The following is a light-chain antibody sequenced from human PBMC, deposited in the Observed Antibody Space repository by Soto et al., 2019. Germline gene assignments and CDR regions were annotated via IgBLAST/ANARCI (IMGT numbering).Light chain of an antibody. CDR1: SSDVGGYNY. J-gene: IGLJ1*01. Sequence: QSVLTQPASVSGSPGQSIAISCXXTSSDVGGYNYVSWYQQHPGKAPKLMVYDVSNRPSGVSNRFSGSKSGNTASLTISGLQAEDEADYYCSSYTSSSTYVFGTGTKV. CDR2: DVS. V-gene: IGLV2-14*01. CDR3: SSYTSSSTYV.